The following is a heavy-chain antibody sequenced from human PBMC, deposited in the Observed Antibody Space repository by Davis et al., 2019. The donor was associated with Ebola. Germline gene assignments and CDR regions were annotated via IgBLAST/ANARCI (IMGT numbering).Heavy chain of an antibody. J-gene: IGHJ3*02. CDR1: GFSLSTSGMR. D-gene: IGHD7-27*01. CDR2: IDWDDDK. V-gene: IGHV2-70*04. CDR3: ARMGTPNWGDAFDI. Sequence: SGPTLVKPTQTLTLTCTFSGFSLSTSGMRVSWIRQPPGKALEWLARIDWDDDKFYSTSLKTRLTISKDTSKNQVVLTMTNMDPVDTATYYCARMGTPNWGDAFDIWGQGTMVTVSS.